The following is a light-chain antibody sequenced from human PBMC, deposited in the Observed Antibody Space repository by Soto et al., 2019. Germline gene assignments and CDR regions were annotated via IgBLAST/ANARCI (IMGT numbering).Light chain of an antibody. CDR3: HQRQSWPRT. CDR1: RSVDNY. J-gene: IGKJ1*01. Sequence: TQFPSNLPLSRGARATLSCRASRSVDNYFDWYQQKPGQAPRLLIYESSNRATGIPARFSGSGSETDFTLTISDVEPEDFAVYYCHQRQSWPRTLGQGTKVDIK. CDR2: ESS. V-gene: IGKV3-11*01.